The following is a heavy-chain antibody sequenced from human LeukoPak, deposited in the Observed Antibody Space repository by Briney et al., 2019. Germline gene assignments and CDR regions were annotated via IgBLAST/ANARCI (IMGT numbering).Heavy chain of an antibody. J-gene: IGHJ4*02. CDR2: INHSGST. CDR1: GGSFSGYY. CDR3: ARGRVYCSGGSCYRLEFDY. V-gene: IGHV4-34*01. D-gene: IGHD2-15*01. Sequence: PSETLSLTCAVYGGSFSGYYWSWIRQPPGKGLEWIGEINHSGSTNYNPSLKSRVTISVDTSKNQFSLKLSSVTAADTAVYYCARGRVYCSGGSCYRLEFDYWGQGTLVTVSS.